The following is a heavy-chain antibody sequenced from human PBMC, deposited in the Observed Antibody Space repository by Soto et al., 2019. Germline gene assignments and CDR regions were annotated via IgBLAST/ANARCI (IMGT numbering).Heavy chain of an antibody. D-gene: IGHD3-10*01. CDR3: AKDAASAEDGSGSYSNY. Sequence: EVQLVESGGVVVQPGGSLRLSCAASGFTFDDYAMHWVRQAPGKGLEWVSLISWDGGSTYYADSVKGRFTISRDNSKNSLYLQMNSLRAEDTALYYCAKDAASAEDGSGSYSNYWGQGTLFTVSS. V-gene: IGHV3-43D*04. CDR2: ISWDGGST. J-gene: IGHJ4*02. CDR1: GFTFDDYA.